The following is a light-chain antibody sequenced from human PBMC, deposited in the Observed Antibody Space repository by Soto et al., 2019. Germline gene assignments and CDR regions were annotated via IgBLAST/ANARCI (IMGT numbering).Light chain of an antibody. CDR3: CSYTRSYTWV. J-gene: IGLJ3*02. CDR2: KVS. Sequence: QSALTQLASVSRSPRQSITISCTGTSSDVGDGDFVSWYQQRPGNAPKLMIYKVSNRPSGVSNRFSGSKSGNTASLTISGLQAEDEADYYCCSYTRSYTWVFGGGTKVTVL. CDR1: SSDVGDGDF. V-gene: IGLV2-14*01.